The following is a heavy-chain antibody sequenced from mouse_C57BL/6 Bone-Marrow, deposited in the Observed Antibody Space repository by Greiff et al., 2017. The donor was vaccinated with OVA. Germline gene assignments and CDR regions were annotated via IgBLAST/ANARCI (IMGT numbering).Heavy chain of an antibody. CDR1: GYTFTSYW. CDR3: ARKLGPYYFDY. CDR2: IDPSDSYT. V-gene: IGHV1-69*01. J-gene: IGHJ2*01. Sequence: QVQLQQPGAELVMPGASVKLSCKASGYTFTSYWMHWVKQRPGQGLEWIGEIDPSDSYTNYNQKFKGKSTLTVDKSSSTAYMQLSSLTSEDSAVYYYARKLGPYYFDYWGQGTTLTVSS. D-gene: IGHD4-1*01.